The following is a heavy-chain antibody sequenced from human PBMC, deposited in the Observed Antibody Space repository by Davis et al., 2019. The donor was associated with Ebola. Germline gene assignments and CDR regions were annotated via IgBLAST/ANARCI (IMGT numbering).Heavy chain of an antibody. V-gene: IGHV4-39*01. D-gene: IGHD6-13*01. CDR3: ARHSSSSRGWFDP. Sequence: MPSETLSLTCTVSGGSISSSSYYWGWIRQPPGKGLEWIGSIYYSGSTYYNPSLKSRVTISVDTSKNQFSLKLSSVTAADTAVYYCARHSSSSRGWFDPWGQGTLVTVSS. CDR2: IYYSGST. CDR1: GGSISSSSYY. J-gene: IGHJ5*02.